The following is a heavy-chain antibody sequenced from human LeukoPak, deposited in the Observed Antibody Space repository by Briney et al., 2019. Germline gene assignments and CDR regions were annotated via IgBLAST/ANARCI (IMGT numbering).Heavy chain of an antibody. J-gene: IGHJ5*02. CDR2: IKKDGSEK. CDR1: GFTFSNYW. Sequence: GGSPRLSCAASGFTFSNYWMTWVRQAPGKGLEWVANIKKDGSEKNYVDSVKGRFTISRDNAKNSLYLQMNSQRAEETAVYYCAREVYSSSFRFDPWGQGTLVTVSS. D-gene: IGHD6-13*01. V-gene: IGHV3-7*01. CDR3: AREVYSSSFRFDP.